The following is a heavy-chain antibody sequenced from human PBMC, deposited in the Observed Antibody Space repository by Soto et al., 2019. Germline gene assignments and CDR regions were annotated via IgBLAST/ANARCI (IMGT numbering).Heavy chain of an antibody. D-gene: IGHD3-3*01. CDR1: GFTFTRYA. CDR2: ISYDGSNK. CDR3: ARDKRDLRFLEWSYYFDY. Sequence: VRLLESGGGLVQPGGSLRLSCAASGFTFTRYAMSWVRQAPGKGLEWVAVISYDGSNKYYADSVKGRFTISGDNSKNTLYLQMNSLRAEDTAVYYCARDKRDLRFLEWSYYFDYWGQGTLVTVSS. J-gene: IGHJ4*02. V-gene: IGHV3-30-3*01.